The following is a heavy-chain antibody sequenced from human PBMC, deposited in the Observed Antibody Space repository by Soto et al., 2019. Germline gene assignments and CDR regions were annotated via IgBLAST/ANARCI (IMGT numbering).Heavy chain of an antibody. J-gene: IGHJ4*02. CDR3: ARYSGTYYLY. V-gene: IGHV4-59*01. CDR2: IYYSGSS. CDR1: GGSISSYY. D-gene: IGHD1-26*01. Sequence: QVQLQESGPGLVKPSETLSLTCTVSGGSISSYYWSWIRQPPGKGLEWIGFIYYSGSSSYNPSLKSRVTISVDTSKNQFSLKLNSASAADTAVYYWARYSGTYYLYWGQGILVTVPS.